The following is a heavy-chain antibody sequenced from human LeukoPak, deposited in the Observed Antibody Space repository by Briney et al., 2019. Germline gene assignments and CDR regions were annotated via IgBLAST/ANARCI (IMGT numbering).Heavy chain of an antibody. CDR1: GFTVSSNY. V-gene: IGHV3-53*01. Sequence: GGSLRLSCAASGFTVSSNYMSWVRQAPGKGLEWVSVIYSGGSTYYADSVKGRFTISRDNSKHTLYLQMNSLRVEDTAVYYCAKTMGAIDHDYWGQGTLVLVSS. D-gene: IGHD2-2*02. CDR3: AKTMGAIDHDY. J-gene: IGHJ4*02. CDR2: IYSGGST.